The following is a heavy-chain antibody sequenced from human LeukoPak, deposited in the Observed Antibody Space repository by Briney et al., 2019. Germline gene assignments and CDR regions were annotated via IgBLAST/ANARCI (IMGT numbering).Heavy chain of an antibody. J-gene: IGHJ3*02. D-gene: IGHD3-10*01. CDR3: ARELFSTATTFDAFDI. CDR1: GFTFSSYS. Sequence: GGSLRLSCAASGFTFSSYSMNWVRQAPGKGLEWVSSISSSSSYIYYADSVKGRFTISRDNAKNSLYLQMNSLRAEDTAVHYCARELFSTATTFDAFDIWGQGTMATVSS. V-gene: IGHV3-21*01. CDR2: ISSSSSYI.